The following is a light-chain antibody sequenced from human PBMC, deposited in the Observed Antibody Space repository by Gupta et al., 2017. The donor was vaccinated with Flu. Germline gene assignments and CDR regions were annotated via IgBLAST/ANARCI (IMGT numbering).Light chain of an antibody. CDR2: DVS. V-gene: IGLV2-11*03. CDR1: NSDVGLYNL. CDR3: CSYAATSVVI. J-gene: IGLJ2*01. Sequence: SVTISCTGTNSDVGLYNLVSWYQQHPDKAPNLVISDVSKRPSGVPDRFSGSKSGNTASLTISGLQAEDEADYYCCSYAATSVVIFGGGTKLTVL.